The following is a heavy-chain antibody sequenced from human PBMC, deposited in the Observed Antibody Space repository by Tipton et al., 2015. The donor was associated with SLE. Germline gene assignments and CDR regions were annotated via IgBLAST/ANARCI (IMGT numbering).Heavy chain of an antibody. V-gene: IGHV3-53*01. CDR2: SDSGSST. D-gene: IGHD3-3*01. CDR1: GFRVSSNY. Sequence: VQLVQSGGGLVQPGGSLRLSCAASGFRVSSNYMSWVRQAPGRGLEWVASISDSGSSTFHADSVIGRFTISRDKARNALHLQMNSLRTRDTAVYYCARGSPPMYSDFWRGCYLDYWGQGTLVTVSS. CDR3: ARGSPPMYSDFWRGCYLDY. J-gene: IGHJ4*02.